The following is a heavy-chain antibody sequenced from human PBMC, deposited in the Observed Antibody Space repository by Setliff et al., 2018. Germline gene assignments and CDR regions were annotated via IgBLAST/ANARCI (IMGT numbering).Heavy chain of an antibody. J-gene: IGHJ4*02. Sequence: LSLTCSVSGASISGYYWGWIRQSPGTGLEWIGSVYYGGSASYNPSLKGRVAISVDTSRSQFSLELTSVTAADTALYYCAREGDTSGYYYGGGFDYWGQGTLVTVSS. V-gene: IGHV4-59*01. CDR1: GASISGYY. CDR2: VYYGGSA. D-gene: IGHD3-22*01. CDR3: AREGDTSGYYYGGGFDY.